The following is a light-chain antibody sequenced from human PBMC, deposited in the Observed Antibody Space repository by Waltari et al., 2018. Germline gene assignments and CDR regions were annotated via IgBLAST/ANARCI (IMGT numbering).Light chain of an antibody. J-gene: IGKJ2*03. CDR2: AAS. Sequence: DIQMTQSPSSLSASVGDRVTITCRASQNIRSYLNWYQQKPGKAPKLLIYAASSLQSGVPSRFSGSGSGTDFTLTISSLQPEDFATYYCQQSYSTPSFGQGTKLEIK. V-gene: IGKV1-39*01. CDR1: QNIRSY. CDR3: QQSYSTPS.